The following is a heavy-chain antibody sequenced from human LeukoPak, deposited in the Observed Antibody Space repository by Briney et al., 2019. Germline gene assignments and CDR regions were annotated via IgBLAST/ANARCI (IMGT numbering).Heavy chain of an antibody. V-gene: IGHV3-66*03. D-gene: IGHD3-22*01. CDR3: AKDGGGYYPSYYYYMDV. CDR2: IYSDNT. CDR1: GFTFSSYW. Sequence: GGSLKLSCAASGFTFSSYWMHWVRQAPGKGLVWVSFIYSDNTHYSDSVKGRFTISRDNSKNTLYLQMNSLRAEDTAVYYCAKDGGGYYPSYYYYMDVWGKGTTVTISS. J-gene: IGHJ6*03.